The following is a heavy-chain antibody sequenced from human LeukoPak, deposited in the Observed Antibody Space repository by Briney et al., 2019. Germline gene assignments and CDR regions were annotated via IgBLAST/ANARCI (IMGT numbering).Heavy chain of an antibody. CDR3: ARGSKMLGYNWFDP. CDR2: INHSGST. V-gene: IGHV4-34*01. D-gene: IGHD1-26*01. Sequence: SETLSLTCGVYGGSFGDYYWSWIRQPPGKGLEWIGEINHSGSTNYIPSLKSRVTISVDTSKNQFSLKLSSVTAADTAVYYCARGSKMLGYNWFDPWGQGTLVTVSS. CDR1: GGSFGDYY. J-gene: IGHJ5*02.